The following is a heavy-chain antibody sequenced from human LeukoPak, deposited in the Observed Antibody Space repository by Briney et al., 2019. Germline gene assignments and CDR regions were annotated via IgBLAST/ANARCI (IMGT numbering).Heavy chain of an antibody. D-gene: IGHD3-22*01. V-gene: IGHV3-7*01. Sequence: GVPLRLSCAATRYIFSICLMLWVRKAPGKALEWLANKKQDGGEKSYVDSVKGRFAVSSDNAINSLFLQMNSLRVEDTAVYFCARSARGDESAYYYMDHWGQGILVTVSS. J-gene: IGHJ4*02. CDR1: RYIFSICL. CDR2: KKQDGGEK. CDR3: ARSARGDESAYYYMDH.